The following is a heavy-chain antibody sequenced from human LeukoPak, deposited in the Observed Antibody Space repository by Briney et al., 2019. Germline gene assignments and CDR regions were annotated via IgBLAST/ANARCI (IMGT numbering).Heavy chain of an antibody. J-gene: IGHJ5*02. V-gene: IGHV1-18*01. CDR2: ISAYNGNT. D-gene: IGHD6-6*01. Sequence: ASVKVSCKASGYTFTNYDISWVRQAPGQGLEWMGWISAYNGNTNYAQKLQGRVTMTTDTSTSTAYMELRSLRSDDTAVYYCARDKYSSSWGWFDPWGQGTLVTVSS. CDR3: ARDKYSSSWGWFDP. CDR1: GYTFTNYD.